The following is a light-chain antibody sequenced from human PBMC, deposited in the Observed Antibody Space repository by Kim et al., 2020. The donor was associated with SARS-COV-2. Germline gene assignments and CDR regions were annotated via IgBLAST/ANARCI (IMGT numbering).Light chain of an antibody. V-gene: IGKV1-17*01. CDR3: LQYNDFPWT. CDR1: QEVRND. CDR2: GAS. Sequence: ASGGDRVTSTCRASQEVRNDLGWYQQKPGQPPKRLISGASSVQSGVPSRFSGSGSGTEFTLTVSSLQPEDFATYYCLQYNDFPWTFGQGTKVDIK. J-gene: IGKJ1*01.